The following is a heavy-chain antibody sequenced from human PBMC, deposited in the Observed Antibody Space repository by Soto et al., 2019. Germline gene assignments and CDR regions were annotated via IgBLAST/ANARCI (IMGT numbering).Heavy chain of an antibody. D-gene: IGHD3-3*01. V-gene: IGHV1-18*01. CDR1: GYTFTSYG. Sequence: GASVKVSCKASGYTFTSYGISWVRQAPGQGLEWMGWISAYNGNTNYAQKLQGRVTMTTDTSTSTAYMELRSLRSDDTAVYYCARGLRITIFGVVESDYWGQGTLVTVS. CDR3: ARGLRITIFGVVESDY. CDR2: ISAYNGNT. J-gene: IGHJ4*02.